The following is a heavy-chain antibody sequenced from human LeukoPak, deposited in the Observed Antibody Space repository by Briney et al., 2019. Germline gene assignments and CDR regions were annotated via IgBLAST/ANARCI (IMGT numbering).Heavy chain of an antibody. V-gene: IGHV1-2*02. CDR3: ARDRLSAAGRGG. Sequence: ASVKVSCKASGFTFTAYDLHWVRQAPGHGPEWMGWINTNSGDTNYGQKCQDRVTMTRDTSITTVYMELSRLTSDDTAVYYCARDRLSAAGRGGWGPGTLVTVSS. CDR1: GFTFTAYD. D-gene: IGHD6-13*01. J-gene: IGHJ4*02. CDR2: INTNSGDT.